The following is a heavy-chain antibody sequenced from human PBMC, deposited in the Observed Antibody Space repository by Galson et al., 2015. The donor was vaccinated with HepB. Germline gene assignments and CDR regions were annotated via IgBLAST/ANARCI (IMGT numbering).Heavy chain of an antibody. V-gene: IGHV3-21*01. J-gene: IGHJ4*02. CDR1: GFTFSSYS. D-gene: IGHD6-19*01. Sequence: SLRLSCAASGFTFSSYSMNWVRQAPGKGLEWVSSISSSSSYIYYADSVKGRFTISRDNAKNSLYLQMNSLRAEDTAVYYCARAPPIPPGIAVAGILEFDYWGQGTLVTVSS. CDR3: ARAPPIPPGIAVAGILEFDY. CDR2: ISSSSSYI.